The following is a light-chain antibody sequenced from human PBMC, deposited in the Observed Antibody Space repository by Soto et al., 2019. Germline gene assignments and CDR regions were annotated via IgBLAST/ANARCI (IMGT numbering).Light chain of an antibody. Sequence: SYELTQPASVSVSPGQTASITCSGDKLGDKYACWYHQKAGQSPVLVIYQDRKRPSGIPERFSGSNSGNTATLTISGTQAMDEADYYCQAWDSSTVVFGGGTKLTVL. CDR2: QDR. V-gene: IGLV3-1*01. CDR3: QAWDSSTVV. J-gene: IGLJ2*01. CDR1: KLGDKY.